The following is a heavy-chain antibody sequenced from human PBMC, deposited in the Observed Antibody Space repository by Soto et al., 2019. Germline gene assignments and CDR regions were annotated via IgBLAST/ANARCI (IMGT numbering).Heavy chain of an antibody. Sequence: KPGGSLRLSCATSGLTFINVWMTWGRQAPGKGLEWVGRIKSKSDGETADVAAPVKARFTISRDDSKNTVFLEMNSLKSEDTDLYYCAITGMINRDSSTSFDYWGRGTQVTVSS. CDR1: GLTFINVW. D-gene: IGHD3-16*01. CDR3: AITGMINRDSSTSFDY. J-gene: IGHJ4*02. CDR2: IKSKSDGETA. V-gene: IGHV3-15*01.